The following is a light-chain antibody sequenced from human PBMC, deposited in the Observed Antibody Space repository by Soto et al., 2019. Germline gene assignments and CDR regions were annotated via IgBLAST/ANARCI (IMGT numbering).Light chain of an antibody. J-gene: IGLJ1*01. CDR1: SSNTGNNY. Sequence: QSVLTQPPSVSAAPGQKVTISCSGSSSNTGNNYVSWYQQLPGAAPKLLIYENDKRPSGIPDRFSGSKSGTSATLGITGLQTGDEADYYCATWDSSLSAGLFGTGTKVTV. V-gene: IGLV1-51*02. CDR2: END. CDR3: ATWDSSLSAGL.